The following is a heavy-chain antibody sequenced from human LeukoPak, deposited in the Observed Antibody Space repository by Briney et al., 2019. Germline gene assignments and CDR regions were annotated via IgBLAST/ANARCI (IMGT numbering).Heavy chain of an antibody. V-gene: IGHV3-53*01. Sequence: GGSLRLSCAASGFTFSRYSMHWVRQAPGKGLVWVSFIYSDNTHYSDSVKGRFTISRDNSKNTLYLQMNSLRAEDTAVYYCARRAGAYSHPYDYWGQGTLVTVSS. CDR1: GFTFSRYS. CDR3: ARRAGAYSHPYDY. CDR2: IYSDNT. J-gene: IGHJ4*02. D-gene: IGHD4/OR15-4a*01.